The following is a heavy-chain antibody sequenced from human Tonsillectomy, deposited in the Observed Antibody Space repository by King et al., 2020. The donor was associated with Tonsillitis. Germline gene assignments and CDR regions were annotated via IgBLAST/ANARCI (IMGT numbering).Heavy chain of an antibody. D-gene: IGHD3-22*01. Sequence: VQLVESGGGVVQPGRSLRLSCAASGFTFSSYGMHWVRQAPGKGLEWVAVISYDGSNKYYADSVKGRFTISRDNSKNTLYLQMNSLRAEDTDVYYCAKFIITMIVVAPFDSGGQGPLVPVPS. CDR3: AKFIITMIVVAPFDS. V-gene: IGHV3-30*18. CDR2: ISYDGSNK. J-gene: IGHJ4*02. CDR1: GFTFSSYG.